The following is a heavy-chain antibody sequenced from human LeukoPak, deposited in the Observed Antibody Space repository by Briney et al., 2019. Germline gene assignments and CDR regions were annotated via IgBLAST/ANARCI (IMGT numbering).Heavy chain of an antibody. V-gene: IGHV3-48*04. J-gene: IGHJ4*02. CDR1: GFTFSTYS. CDR2: ISSSSSTI. CDR3: ARNKGWELPAELDS. Sequence: GGSLRLSCAASGFTFSTYSMNWVRQAPGKGLEWISYISSSSSTIYYADSVKGRFTISRDDAKTSVYLQMNSLRAEDTAFYYCARNKGWELPAELDSWGQGILVTVSS. D-gene: IGHD2-15*01.